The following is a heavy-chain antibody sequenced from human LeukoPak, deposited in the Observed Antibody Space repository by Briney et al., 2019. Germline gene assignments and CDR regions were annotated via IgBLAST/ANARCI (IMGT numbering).Heavy chain of an antibody. D-gene: IGHD3-10*01. J-gene: IGHJ4*02. CDR1: GFNFGDYA. Sequence: PGRSLRPSCTASGFNFGDYAMSWVRQAPGKGLEWVGFIRSKAYGGTTEYAASVKGRFTISRDDSKTIAYLQMNSLKTEDTAVYYCSRASKLREFFDYWGQGTLVTVSS. V-gene: IGHV3-49*04. CDR3: SRASKLREFFDY. CDR2: IRSKAYGGTT.